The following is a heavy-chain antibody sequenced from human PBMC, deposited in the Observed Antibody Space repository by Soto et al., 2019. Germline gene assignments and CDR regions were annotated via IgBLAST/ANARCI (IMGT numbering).Heavy chain of an antibody. CDR1: GYTFTGYY. V-gene: IGHV1-2*02. Sequence: ASVKVSCKASGYTFTGYYMHWVRQAPGQGLEWMGWINPNSGGTNYAQKFQGRVTMTRDTSISTAYMELSRLRSDDTAVYYCVRDRDGIAARRYYYYGMDVWGQGTTVTVSS. D-gene: IGHD6-6*01. CDR3: VRDRDGIAARRYYYYGMDV. J-gene: IGHJ6*02. CDR2: INPNSGGT.